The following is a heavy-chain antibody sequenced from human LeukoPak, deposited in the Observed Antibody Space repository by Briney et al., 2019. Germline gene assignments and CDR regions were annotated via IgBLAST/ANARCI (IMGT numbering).Heavy chain of an antibody. J-gene: IGHJ6*02. CDR1: GYTFTSYG. CDR3: ARDDVGSATYYVYYYYGMAV. V-gene: IGHV1-18*01. D-gene: IGHD1-26*01. Sequence: ASVKVSCMASGYTFTSYGISWVRQAPGQGLEWMGWISAYNGNTNYAQKLQGRVTMTTDTSTSTAYLELRSLRSDDTAVYYCARDDVGSATYYVYYYYGMAVWGQGTTVTVSS. CDR2: ISAYNGNT.